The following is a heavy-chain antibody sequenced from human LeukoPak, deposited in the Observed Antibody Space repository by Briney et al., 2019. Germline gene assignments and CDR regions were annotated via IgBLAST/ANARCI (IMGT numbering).Heavy chain of an antibody. CDR1: GYTFTRYG. D-gene: IGHD3-22*01. CDR2: ISANNGNT. J-gene: IGHJ4*02. V-gene: IGHV1-18*01. CDR3: ARSYDSSGYYYWSAYYFDY. Sequence: VASVKVSCKATGYTFTRYGISWVRQAPGQGLEWMGWISANNGNTKYAQKVQGRVTMTTDTSTSTAYMELSSLRSEDTAVYYCARSYDSSGYYYWSAYYFDYWGQGTLVTVSS.